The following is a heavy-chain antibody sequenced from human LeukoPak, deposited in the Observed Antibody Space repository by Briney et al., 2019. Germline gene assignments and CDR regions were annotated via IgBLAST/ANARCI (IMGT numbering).Heavy chain of an antibody. J-gene: IGHJ3*02. CDR3: ARSIVGAVAGTADAFDI. Sequence: SETLSLTCAVYGGSFSGYYWSWIRQPPGKGLEWIGEINHSGSTNYNPSLKSRVTISVDTSKNQFSLKLSSVTAADTAVYYCARSIVGAVAGTADAFDIWGQGTMVTVSS. V-gene: IGHV4-34*01. CDR1: GGSFSGYY. CDR2: INHSGST. D-gene: IGHD6-19*01.